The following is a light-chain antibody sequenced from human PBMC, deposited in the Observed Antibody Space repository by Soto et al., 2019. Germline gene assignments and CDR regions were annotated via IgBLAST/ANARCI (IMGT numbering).Light chain of an antibody. Sequence: QSVLTQPPSGSGAPGQRVIISCTGSTSNIGAGSDVHWYQQIPGTAPKLLMYGNGNRPSGVPDRFSGSKSGTSASLAITGLQADDEADYYCQSYDNSLRGVVFGGVTKLTVL. CDR1: TSNIGAGSD. CDR3: QSYDNSLRGVV. J-gene: IGLJ2*01. V-gene: IGLV1-40*01. CDR2: GNG.